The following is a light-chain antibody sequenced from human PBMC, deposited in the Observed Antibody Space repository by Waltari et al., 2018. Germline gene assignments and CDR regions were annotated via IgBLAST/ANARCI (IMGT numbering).Light chain of an antibody. CDR1: ISNISTTP. J-gene: IGLJ3*02. V-gene: IGLV1-44*01. CDR3: ASWDGGRNGWV. CDR2: DIN. Sequence: QPVLTPAPSASGTPGPRVIISRSGTISNISTTPVNWYQQVPGTAPKLLIFDINERPSGVPNRLSGSKSGTSASLAISGLQSEDEADYYCASWDGGRNGWVFGGGTRLTVL.